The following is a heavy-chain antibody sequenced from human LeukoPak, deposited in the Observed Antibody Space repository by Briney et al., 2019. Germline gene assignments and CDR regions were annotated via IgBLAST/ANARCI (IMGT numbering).Heavy chain of an antibody. V-gene: IGHV3-7*03. J-gene: IGHJ6*02. CDR1: GFTFSSYW. D-gene: IGHD3-16*01. CDR3: ARGGGLDV. Sequence: GGSLRLSCAASGFTFSSYWMNWARQAPGKGLEWVASINHDGNVNYYVDSVKGRFTISRDNAKSSLYLQMSNLRAEDTAVYFCARGGGLDVWGQGATVTVSS. CDR2: INHDGNVN.